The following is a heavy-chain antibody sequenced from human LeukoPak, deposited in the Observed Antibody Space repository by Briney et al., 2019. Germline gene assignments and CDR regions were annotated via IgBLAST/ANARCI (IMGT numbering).Heavy chain of an antibody. D-gene: IGHD2-2*01. CDR3: ARAHRKIGAIVVVPAANY. J-gene: IGHJ4*02. V-gene: IGHV1-2*02. CDR1: GYTFTGYY. CDR2: INPNSGGT. Sequence: ASVKVSCKASGYTFTGYYMHWVRQAPGQGLEWMGWINPNSGGTNYAQKFQGRVTMTRDTSISTAYMELSRLRSDDTAVYYCARAHRKIGAIVVVPAANYWGQGTLVTVSS.